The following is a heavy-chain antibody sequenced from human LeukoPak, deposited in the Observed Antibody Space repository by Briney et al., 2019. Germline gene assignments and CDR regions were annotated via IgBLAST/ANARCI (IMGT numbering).Heavy chain of an antibody. V-gene: IGHV1-2*04. J-gene: IGHJ1*01. Sequence: ASVKVSCKASGYTFTAYYMHWLRQAPGQGFEWMGWINPNSGGTNYAQNFQGWVTMTRDTSISTAYMELSRLRSDDTAVYYCARDATSGYCSGGSCYSGHFQHWGQGTLVTVSS. CDR3: ARDATSGYCSGGSCYSGHFQH. CDR2: INPNSGGT. D-gene: IGHD2-15*01. CDR1: GYTFTAYY.